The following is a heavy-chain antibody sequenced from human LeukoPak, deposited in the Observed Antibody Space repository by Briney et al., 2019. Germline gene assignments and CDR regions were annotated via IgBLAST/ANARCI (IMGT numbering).Heavy chain of an antibody. CDR3: ARMRYSSSWYVGDYYYYYGMDA. V-gene: IGHV1-8*01. CDR2: MNPNSGNT. Sequence: ASVKVSCKASGYTFTSYDINWVRQATGQGLEWMGWMNPNSGNTGYAQKFQGRVTMTRNTSISTAYMELSSLRSEDTAVYYCARMRYSSSWYVGDYYYYYGMDAWGQGTTVTVSS. D-gene: IGHD6-13*01. J-gene: IGHJ6*02. CDR1: GYTFTSYD.